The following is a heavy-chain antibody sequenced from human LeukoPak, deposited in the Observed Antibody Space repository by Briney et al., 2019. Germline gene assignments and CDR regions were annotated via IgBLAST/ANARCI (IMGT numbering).Heavy chain of an antibody. J-gene: IGHJ4*02. V-gene: IGHV4-34*01. CDR2: INHSGST. CDR1: GGSFSGYY. D-gene: IGHD6-13*01. Sequence: KPSETLSLTCAVYGGSFSGYYWSWIRQPPGKGLEWSGEINHSGSTNYNPSLKSRVTISVDTSKNQFSLKLSSVTAADTAVYDCARVGGQQLAKGDYRGQGTLVTVSS. CDR3: ARVGGQQLAKGDY.